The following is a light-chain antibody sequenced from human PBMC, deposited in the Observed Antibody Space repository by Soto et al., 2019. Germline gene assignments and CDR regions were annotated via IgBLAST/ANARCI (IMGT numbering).Light chain of an antibody. CDR2: AAS. V-gene: IGKV1-39*01. CDR3: QQSYNSPPIT. CDR1: QSISSY. J-gene: IGKJ5*01. Sequence: DIQMTQSPSSLSAYIGDRVTITCLASQSISSYLNWYQQKPGKAPKLLIYAASSLQSGVPSRFRGSGYGTDFALTITSLQPEDFAIYYCQQSYNSPPITFGQGTRLEIK.